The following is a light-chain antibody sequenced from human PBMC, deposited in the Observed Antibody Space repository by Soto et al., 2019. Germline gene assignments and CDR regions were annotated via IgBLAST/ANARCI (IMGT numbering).Light chain of an antibody. CDR2: GNS. V-gene: IGLV1-40*01. J-gene: IGLJ2*01. CDR1: SSNLGAGYD. CDR3: QSHDSSLSGHVV. Sequence: QSVLTQPPSVSGAPGRRVTISCTGSSSNLGAGYDVQWYQQLPGTAPKLLIYGNSNRPSGVPDRFSGSKSGTSASLDITGLQAEDEAEYDCQSHDSSLSGHVVFGGGTKVTVL.